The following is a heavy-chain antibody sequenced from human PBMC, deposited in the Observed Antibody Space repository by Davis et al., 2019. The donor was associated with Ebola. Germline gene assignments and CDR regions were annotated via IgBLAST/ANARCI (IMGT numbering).Heavy chain of an antibody. CDR3: ASSIAVAGNGA. J-gene: IGHJ5*02. CDR2: IIPILGIA. Sequence: AASVKVSCKASGYSFTRYEINWVRQVPGQGLEWMGRIIPILGIANYAQKFQGRVTITADKSTSTAYMELSSLRSEDTAVYYCASSIAVAGNGAWGQGTLVTVSS. D-gene: IGHD6-19*01. CDR1: GYSFTRYE. V-gene: IGHV1-69*04.